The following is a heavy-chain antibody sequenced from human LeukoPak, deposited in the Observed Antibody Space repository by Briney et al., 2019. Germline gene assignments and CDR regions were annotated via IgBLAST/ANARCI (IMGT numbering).Heavy chain of an antibody. J-gene: IGHJ4*02. CDR3: ARDKIVGASLFDY. CDR2: IKQDGSEK. D-gene: IGHD1-26*01. Sequence: GGSLRLSCAASGFTFDDYGMSWVRQAPGKGLEWVANIKQDGSEKYYVEAVKGRFTISRDNAKNSLYLQMNSLRAEDTALYYCARDKIVGASLFDYWGQGALVTVSS. CDR1: GFTFDDYG. V-gene: IGHV3-7*01.